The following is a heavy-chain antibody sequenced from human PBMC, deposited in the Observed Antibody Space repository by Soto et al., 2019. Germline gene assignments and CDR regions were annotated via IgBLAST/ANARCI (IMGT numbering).Heavy chain of an antibody. Sequence: PSETLSLTCTVSGGSISNYYWGWVRQPPGEALEWIGYISNGGTTSYTSSFEGRVTISRETSMNQFSLKLSSVTTADTAVYYCARELPGGSRSPQFDYWGQGTLVTVSS. CDR1: GGSISNYY. D-gene: IGHD1-26*01. J-gene: IGHJ4*02. V-gene: IGHV4-59*01. CDR2: ISNGGTT. CDR3: ARELPGGSRSPQFDY.